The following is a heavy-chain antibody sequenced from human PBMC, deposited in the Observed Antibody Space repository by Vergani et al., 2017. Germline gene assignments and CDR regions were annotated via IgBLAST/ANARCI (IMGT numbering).Heavy chain of an antibody. Sequence: EVQLLESGGGLVQPGGSLRLSCAASGFTFSSYAMSWVRPAPGKGLEWVSDISGSGGSTYYADSLKGRFTISRDNSKNTLYLQMNSLRAEDTAVYYCAKDRDLRLLYWLAYFDYWGQGTLVTVSS. CDR3: AKDRDLRLLYWLAYFDY. V-gene: IGHV3-23*01. D-gene: IGHD3-3*01. CDR1: GFTFSSYA. CDR2: ISGSGGST. J-gene: IGHJ4*02.